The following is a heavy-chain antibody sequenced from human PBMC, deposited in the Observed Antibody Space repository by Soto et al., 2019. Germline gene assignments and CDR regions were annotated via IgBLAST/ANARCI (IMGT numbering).Heavy chain of an antibody. CDR3: ARLWSDGSLWYTYRRLDA. V-gene: IGHV1-18*04. Sequence: GASVPVSRQDSGYTFSRYGVSRVRQAPGQGIEWMGWISEDHGNLEYAQKPQARVIMTTDTSSSTAYKEVRNLRSDDTAVYYCARLWSDGSLWYTYRRLDAWGQGTTVTVSS. CDR2: ISEDHGNL. CDR1: GYTFSRYG. D-gene: IGHD1-20*01. J-gene: IGHJ6*02.